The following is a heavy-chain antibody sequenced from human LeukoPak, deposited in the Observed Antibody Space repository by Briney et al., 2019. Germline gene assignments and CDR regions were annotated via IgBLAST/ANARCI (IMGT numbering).Heavy chain of an antibody. Sequence: GGSLRLSCAASGFTFSSYSMNWVRQAPGKGLEWVSSISSSSSFIYYADSVKGRFTISRDNAKNSLYLHMNSLRAEDTAVYYCARRDTLSAFDIWGQGTMVTVSS. CDR1: GFTFSSYS. CDR2: ISSSSSFI. D-gene: IGHD3-16*01. J-gene: IGHJ3*02. V-gene: IGHV3-21*01. CDR3: ARRDTLSAFDI.